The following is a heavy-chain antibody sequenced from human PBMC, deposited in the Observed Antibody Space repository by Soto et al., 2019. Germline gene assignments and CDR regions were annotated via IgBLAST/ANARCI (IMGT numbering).Heavy chain of an antibody. CDR2: INPSGGST. D-gene: IGHD3-16*01. CDR3: ARDPPGFGGVTNTHPMYYFDY. V-gene: IGHV1-46*01. J-gene: IGHJ4*02. CDR1: GYTFTSYY. Sequence: ASVKVSCKASGYTFTSYYMHWVRQAPGQGLEWMGIINPSGGSTSYAQKFQGRVTMTRDTSTSTVYMELSSLRSEDTAVYYCARDPPGFGGVTNTHPMYYFDYWGQGTLVTVSS.